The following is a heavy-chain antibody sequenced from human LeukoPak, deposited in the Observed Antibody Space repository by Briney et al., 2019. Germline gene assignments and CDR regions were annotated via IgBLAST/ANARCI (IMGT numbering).Heavy chain of an antibody. CDR2: IKQDGSEK. CDR3: ARDANIAAGRWFDP. V-gene: IGHV3-7*01. CDR1: GFTFSSYW. Sequence: GGSLRLSCAASGFTFSSYWMSWVRQAPGKGLEWVANIKQDGSEKYYVDSVKGRFTISRDNAKNSLYLQMNSLRAEDTAVYYCARDANIAAGRWFDPWGQGTLVTVSS. J-gene: IGHJ5*02. D-gene: IGHD6-13*01.